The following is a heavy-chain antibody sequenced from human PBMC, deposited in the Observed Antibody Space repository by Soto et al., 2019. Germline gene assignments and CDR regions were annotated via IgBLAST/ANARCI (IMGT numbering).Heavy chain of an antibody. CDR1: GASIRRSC. D-gene: IGHD5-12*01. Sequence: SAAQSPTCARFGASIRRSCWRWIQSHPGQGLEWIGYMYSTGSTRYSPSLNSRVTISVDTCRHQFSLKLSAVTAAVTGVDYCATSGGALRHDDAFDIWGQGTMVTVSS. J-gene: IGHJ3*02. CDR2: MYSTGST. CDR3: ATSGGALRHDDAFDI. V-gene: IGHV4-59*01.